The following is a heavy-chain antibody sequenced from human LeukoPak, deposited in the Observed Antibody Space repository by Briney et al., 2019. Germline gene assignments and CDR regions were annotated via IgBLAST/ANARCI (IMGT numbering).Heavy chain of an antibody. CDR3: ARDSSSWYKSFDY. J-gene: IGHJ4*02. CDR1: GYTFTGYY. Sequence: ASVKVSCKASGYTFTGYYMHWVRQAPGQGLEWMGWINPNSGGTNYAQKFQGRVTMTRDTSISTPYMELSRLRSDDTAVYYCARDSSSWYKSFDYWGQGTLVTVSS. CDR2: INPNSGGT. V-gene: IGHV1-2*02. D-gene: IGHD6-13*01.